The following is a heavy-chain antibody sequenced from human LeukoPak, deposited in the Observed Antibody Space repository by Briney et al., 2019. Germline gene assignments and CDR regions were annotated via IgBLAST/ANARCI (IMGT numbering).Heavy chain of an antibody. J-gene: IGHJ6*04. CDR1: GYTFTGYY. CDR3: ARATRITMVRGVSSGGMDV. D-gene: IGHD3-10*01. CDR2: INPNSGGT. V-gene: IGHV1-2*04. Sequence: ASVKVSCKASGYTFTGYYMHWVRQAPGQGLEWMGWINPNSGGTDYAQKFQGWVTMTRDTSISTASMELSRLRSDDTAVYYCARATRITMVRGVSSGGMDVWGKGTTVTVSS.